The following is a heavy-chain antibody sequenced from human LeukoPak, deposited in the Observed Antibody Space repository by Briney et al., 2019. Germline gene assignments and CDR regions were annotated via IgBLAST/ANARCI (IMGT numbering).Heavy chain of an antibody. CDR3: ARYSSPIN. CDR1: GFTFDDYG. Sequence: GGSLRLSCAASGFTFDDYGMSWVRQAPGKGLEWVSYISSGGRTIDYADSVKGRFTISRDNAKNSLYLQMNSLRADDTAVYYCARYSSPINWGQGALVTVSS. V-gene: IGHV3-48*03. J-gene: IGHJ4*02. D-gene: IGHD6-13*01. CDR2: ISSGGRTI.